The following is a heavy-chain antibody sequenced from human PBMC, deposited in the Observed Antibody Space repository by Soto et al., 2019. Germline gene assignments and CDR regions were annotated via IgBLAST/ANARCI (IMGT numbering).Heavy chain of an antibody. CDR1: GYTFTGYY. D-gene: IGHD3-9*01. CDR2: INPNSGGT. J-gene: IGHJ5*02. V-gene: IGHV1-2*02. CDR3: ARRVGDDILTGYYNL. Sequence: QVQLVQSGAEVKKPGASVKVSCKASGYTFTGYYMHWVRQAPGQGLEWMGWINPNSGGTNYAQKFQGRVTITADESTSTAYMELSSLRSEDTAVYYCARRVGDDILTGYYNLWGQGTLVTVSS.